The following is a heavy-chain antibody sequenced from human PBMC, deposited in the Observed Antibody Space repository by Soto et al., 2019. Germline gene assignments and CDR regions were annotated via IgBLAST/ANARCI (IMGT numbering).Heavy chain of an antibody. J-gene: IGHJ2*01. CDR3: GSAAHRNLLSLPARRSSDL. D-gene: IGHD2-15*01. CDR1: GDSVSSNSAA. V-gene: IGHV6-1*01. CDR2: TYYRSKWYN. Sequence: SQTLSLTCAISGDSVSSNSAAWNWIRQSPSRGLEWLGRTYYRSKWYNDYAVSVKSRITINPDTSKNQFSLQLNSVTPEDTAVFFCGSAAHRNLLSLPARRSSDL.